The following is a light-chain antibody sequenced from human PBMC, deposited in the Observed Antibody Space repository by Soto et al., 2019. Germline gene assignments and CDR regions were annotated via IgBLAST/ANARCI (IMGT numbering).Light chain of an antibody. Sequence: DIQMTQSPSTLSASVGDRVTITCRASQSISSWLAWYQQKPGKAPKLLIYKASSLESGVPSRFSGSGSETEFTLTICSLQPDDFATYYCQQYNSYSWTFGQGTKVEIK. CDR3: QQYNSYSWT. CDR2: KAS. J-gene: IGKJ1*01. V-gene: IGKV1-5*03. CDR1: QSISSW.